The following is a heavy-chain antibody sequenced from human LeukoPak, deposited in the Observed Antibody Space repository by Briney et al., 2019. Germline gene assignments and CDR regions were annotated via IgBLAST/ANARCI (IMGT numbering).Heavy chain of an antibody. Sequence: PGGSLRLSCAASGFTVSSKYMSWARQAPGKGLEWVSVIYSGGSTNYAESVKGRFTISRDNSKNTVYLQMNSLRVEDTAVYYCARDAGTGDSYYWYFDLWGRGTQVTVSS. CDR2: IYSGGST. CDR1: GFTVSSKY. D-gene: IGHD2-21*02. CDR3: ARDAGTGDSYYWYFDL. J-gene: IGHJ2*01. V-gene: IGHV3-53*01.